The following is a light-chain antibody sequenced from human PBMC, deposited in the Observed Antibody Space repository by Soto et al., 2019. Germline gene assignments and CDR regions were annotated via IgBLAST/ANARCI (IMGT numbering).Light chain of an antibody. CDR2: DAS. CDR3: QQYGPL. Sequence: DIQMTQSPSSLSASVGDRVTITCQASQDISNYLNWYQQKPGKAPKLLIYDASNLEIGVPSRFSGSGSGTDFTFTISSLQPEDIATYYCQQYGPLFGPGTKVDIK. CDR1: QDISNY. J-gene: IGKJ3*01. V-gene: IGKV1-33*01.